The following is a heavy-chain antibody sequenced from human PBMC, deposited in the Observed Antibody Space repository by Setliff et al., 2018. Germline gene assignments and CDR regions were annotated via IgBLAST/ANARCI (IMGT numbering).Heavy chain of an antibody. CDR2: IIPMFGTP. CDR1: GDSFNNYA. CDR3: AIIRPDSSGYYWIFDY. J-gene: IGHJ4*02. Sequence: SVKVSCKASGDSFNNYAISWVRQAPGQGLEWMGGIIPMFGTPAYAQKFQDRVTITTDESTSTAYMELDSLRSEDTAVYYCAIIRPDSSGYYWIFDYWGQGTLVTVSS. V-gene: IGHV1-69*05. D-gene: IGHD3-22*01.